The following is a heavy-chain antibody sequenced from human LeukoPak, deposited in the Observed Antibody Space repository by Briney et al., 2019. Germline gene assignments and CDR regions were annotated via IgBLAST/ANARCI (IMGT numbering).Heavy chain of an antibody. CDR1: GFTFSSYA. CDR3: AKEGDIVVVLAATLHYCGMDV. Sequence: PGGSLRLSCAASGFTFSSYAMSWVRQAPGKGLEWVSAISGSGGSTYYADSVKGRFTISRDNSKNTLYLQMNSLRAEDTAVYYCAKEGDIVVVLAATLHYCGMDVWGQGTTVTVSS. V-gene: IGHV3-23*01. CDR2: ISGSGGST. D-gene: IGHD2-15*01. J-gene: IGHJ6*02.